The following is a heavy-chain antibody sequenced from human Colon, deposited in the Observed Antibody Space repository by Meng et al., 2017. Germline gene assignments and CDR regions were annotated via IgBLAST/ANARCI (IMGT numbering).Heavy chain of an antibody. J-gene: IGHJ4*02. D-gene: IGHD2-2*01. CDR1: GGSINSADYY. Sequence: QVQLQESGPGVVKPSQTLSPTCTISGGSINSADYYWNWIRQSPGKGLEWLGYIQSSGNTYYTPSLKSRLTMSLDTSKNQFSLRLTSVTAADTAVYYCARNPVIPDARTFDFWGQGALVTVSS. V-gene: IGHV4-30-4*01. CDR2: IQSSGNT. CDR3: ARNPVIPDARTFDF.